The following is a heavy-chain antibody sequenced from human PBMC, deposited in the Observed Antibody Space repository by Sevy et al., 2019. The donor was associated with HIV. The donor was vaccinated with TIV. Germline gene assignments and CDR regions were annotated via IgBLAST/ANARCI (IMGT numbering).Heavy chain of an antibody. D-gene: IGHD1-26*01. CDR2: IDYNVHS. V-gene: IGHV4-59*08. Sequence: SETLSLTCTVSGGSITSLYWNWIRQPPGKGLEWIANIDYNVHSNYNPSLKSRVTLSLDTSKNQCSLRLSSVTAADTAMYYCAGENAWGRGYSWGQGTLVTVSS. J-gene: IGHJ4*02. CDR3: AGENAWGRGYS. CDR1: GGSITSLY.